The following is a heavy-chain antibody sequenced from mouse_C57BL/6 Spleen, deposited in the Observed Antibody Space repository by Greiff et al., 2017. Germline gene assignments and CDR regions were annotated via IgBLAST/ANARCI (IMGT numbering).Heavy chain of an antibody. CDR1: GFNIKDDY. CDR3: TTPVNYDYDGDY. Sequence: VQLQQPGAELVRPGASVKLSCTASGFNIKDDYMHWVKQRPEQGLEWIGWIDPENGDTEYASKFQGKATITADTSSNTAYLQLSSLTSEDTAVYYCTTPVNYDYDGDYWGQGTTLTVSS. CDR2: IDPENGDT. J-gene: IGHJ2*01. D-gene: IGHD2-4*01. V-gene: IGHV14-4*01.